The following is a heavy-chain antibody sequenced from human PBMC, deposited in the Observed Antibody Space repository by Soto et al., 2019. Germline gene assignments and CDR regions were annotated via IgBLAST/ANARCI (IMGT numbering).Heavy chain of an antibody. V-gene: IGHV5-10-1*01. CDR2: IDPSESYN. D-gene: IGHD3-10*01. CDR3: ARQRERGNYCNYGMDG. J-gene: IGHJ6*02. Sequence: GESLKISCKGSGYSFTSYWISWVRQMPGKGLEWMGRIDPSESYNNYSPSCQGHVTISDNKSISTAYLQWSSLKASDTATYFCARQRERGNYCNYGMDGWGQGTTVTVSS. CDR1: GYSFTSYW.